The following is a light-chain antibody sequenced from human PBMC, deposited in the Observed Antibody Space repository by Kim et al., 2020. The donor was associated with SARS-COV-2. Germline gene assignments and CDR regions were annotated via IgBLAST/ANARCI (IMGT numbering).Light chain of an antibody. CDR3: VLYVGSGIWV. Sequence: GWTVTLTCGFCSGSVSTSYYPNWFQQTPGQAPRTLIYNTNTRSSGVPDRFSGSSLGDKAALTITGAQADDESDYYCVLYVGSGIWVFGGGTQLTV. CDR1: SGSVSTSYY. V-gene: IGLV8-61*01. CDR2: NTN. J-gene: IGLJ3*02.